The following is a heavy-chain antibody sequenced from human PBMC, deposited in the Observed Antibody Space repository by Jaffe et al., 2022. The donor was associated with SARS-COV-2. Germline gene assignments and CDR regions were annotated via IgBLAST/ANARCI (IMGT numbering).Heavy chain of an antibody. V-gene: IGHV7-4-1*02. CDR2: INTYTGNP. J-gene: IGHJ6*03. CDR1: GYTFTNYT. Sequence: QVQLVQSGSELKKPGASVKVSCKASGYTFTNYTINWVRQAPGQGLEWMGWINTYTGNPTYAQDFTGRFVFSLDTSVTTAFLQIISLRAEDTAVYYCVAGGSGSSVWNYFDYYMDVWGKGTTVTVSS. D-gene: IGHD6-19*01. CDR3: VAGGSGSSVWNYFDYYMDV.